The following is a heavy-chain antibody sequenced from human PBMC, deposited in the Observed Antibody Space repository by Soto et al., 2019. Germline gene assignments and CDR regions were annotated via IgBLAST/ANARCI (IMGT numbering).Heavy chain of an antibody. CDR2: ISESGAIT. CDR1: GFTFSSYT. V-gene: IGHV3-23*01. D-gene: IGHD1-26*01. CDR3: AKAQYTGISKTLDY. Sequence: EVHLLESGGGLVQPGGSLRLSCVASGFTFSSYTMYWVRQVPGKGLEWVSDISESGAITHYADPVKGRFTISRDDPKSTLYLQMHTLRGDDTAVYYCAKAQYTGISKTLDYWGQGTLVTVST. J-gene: IGHJ4*02.